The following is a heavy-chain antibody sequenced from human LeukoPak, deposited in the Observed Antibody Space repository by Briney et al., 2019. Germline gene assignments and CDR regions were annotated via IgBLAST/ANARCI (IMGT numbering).Heavy chain of an antibody. D-gene: IGHD2-2*01. CDR2: ISSSGNYI. Sequence: GGSLRLSCSTSEFSFSIYGMSWVRQAPGKGLGWVSSISSSGNYIEYADSLKGRITISRDNAKNSVVLQMNSLRPEDTAVYYCASSGCTSCFYEHWGQGTLVTVSS. J-gene: IGHJ4*02. CDR1: EFSFSIYG. CDR3: ASSGCTSCFYEH. V-gene: IGHV3-21*01.